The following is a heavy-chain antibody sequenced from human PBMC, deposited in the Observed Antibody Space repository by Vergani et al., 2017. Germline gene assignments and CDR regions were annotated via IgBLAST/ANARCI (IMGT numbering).Heavy chain of an antibody. D-gene: IGHD3-22*01. J-gene: IGHJ3*02. Sequence: EVQLVESGGGLVQPGGSLRLSCAASGFPFSSYEMNWVRQAPGKGLEWVSYISSSGSTIYYADSVKGRCTISRENAKNSLYLQMNSVRAEDTAVYYWAGGSGSSDAFDIWGQGTMVTVSS. CDR2: ISSSGSTI. CDR1: GFPFSSYE. CDR3: AGGSGSSDAFDI. V-gene: IGHV3-48*03.